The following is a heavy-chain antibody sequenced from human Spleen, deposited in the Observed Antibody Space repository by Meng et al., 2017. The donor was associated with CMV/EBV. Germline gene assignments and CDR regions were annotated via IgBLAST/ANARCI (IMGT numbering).Heavy chain of an antibody. CDR3: ANIVVVPAAILP. CDR2: IRYDGSNS. V-gene: IGHV3-30*02. J-gene: IGHJ5*02. D-gene: IGHD2-2*01. CDR1: GFIFRGYG. Sequence: GGSLRLSCVASGFIFRGYGMHWVRQAPGKGLEWVAFIRYDGSNSYYADSVKGRFTVSRDNSKNTMYLQMMSLRAEDTAVYYCANIVVVPAAILPWGQGTLVTVSS.